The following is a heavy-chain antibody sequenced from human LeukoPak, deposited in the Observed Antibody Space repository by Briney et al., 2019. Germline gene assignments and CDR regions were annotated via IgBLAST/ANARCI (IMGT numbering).Heavy chain of an antibody. J-gene: IGHJ4*02. D-gene: IGHD2-2*01. CDR2: INPNSGGT. CDR1: GYTFTGYY. CDR3: ARGGFVVVPAAIDY. V-gene: IGHV1-2*02. Sequence: ASVKVSCKASGYTFTGYYMHWVRRAPGQGLEWMGWINPNSGGTNYAQKFQGRVTMTRDTSISTAYMELSRLRSDDTAVYYCARGGFVVVPAAIDYWGQGTLVTVSS.